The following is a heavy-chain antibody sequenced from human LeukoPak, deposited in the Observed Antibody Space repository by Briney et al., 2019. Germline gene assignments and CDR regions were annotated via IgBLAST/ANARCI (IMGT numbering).Heavy chain of an antibody. Sequence: ASVKVSCKASGYSFTSCYVHFVRQAPGQGLVWMGIINPSDGGTTYAQKFQGRVTMTRDSSTTTAYMELSSLRSEDTAVYYCARSCDSSGYLDYWGQGTLVTVSS. J-gene: IGHJ4*02. CDR3: ARSCDSSGYLDY. D-gene: IGHD3-22*01. V-gene: IGHV1-46*03. CDR2: INPSDGGT. CDR1: GYSFTSCY.